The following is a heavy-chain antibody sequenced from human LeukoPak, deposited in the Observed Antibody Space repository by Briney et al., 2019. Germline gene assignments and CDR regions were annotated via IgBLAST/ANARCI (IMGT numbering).Heavy chain of an antibody. CDR1: GYSFTSYW. CDR2: IYPGDSDT. Sequence: GESLKISCKASGYSFTSYWIAWVRQMPGRGLEWMGIIYPGDSDTRYNPSFQGQVTISADKSISTAYLQWSSLKASDTAMYYCARRPYMSGYDPYYFDYWGQGTLVTVSS. J-gene: IGHJ4*02. D-gene: IGHD5-12*01. CDR3: ARRPYMSGYDPYYFDY. V-gene: IGHV5-51*01.